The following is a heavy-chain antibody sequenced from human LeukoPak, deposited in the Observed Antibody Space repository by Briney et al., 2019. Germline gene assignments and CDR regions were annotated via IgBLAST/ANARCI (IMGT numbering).Heavy chain of an antibody. J-gene: IGHJ4*02. CDR1: GGSISSYY. D-gene: IGHD2-2*01. Sequence: PSETLSLTCTVSGGSISSYYWSWIRQPAGKGLERIGRIYTSGSTNYNPSLKSRVTMSVDTSKNQFSLKLSSVTAADTAVYYCARGVLSCSSTSCHPKTDDYWGQGTLVTVSS. CDR3: ARGVLSCSSTSCHPKTDDY. V-gene: IGHV4-4*07. CDR2: IYTSGST.